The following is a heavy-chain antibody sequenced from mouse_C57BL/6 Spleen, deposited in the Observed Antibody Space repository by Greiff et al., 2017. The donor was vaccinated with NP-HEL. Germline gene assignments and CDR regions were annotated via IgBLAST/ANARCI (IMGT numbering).Heavy chain of an antibody. CDR1: GFTFSDYG. CDR3: ARNINYDYDGYAMDY. D-gene: IGHD2-4*01. J-gene: IGHJ4*01. Sequence: EVHLVESGGGLVKPGGSLKLSCAASGFTFSDYGMHWVRQAPEKGLEWVAYISSGSSTIYYADTVKGRFTISRDNAKNTLFLQMTSLRSEDTAMYYCARNINYDYDGYAMDYWGQGTSVTVSS. V-gene: IGHV5-17*01. CDR2: ISSGSSTI.